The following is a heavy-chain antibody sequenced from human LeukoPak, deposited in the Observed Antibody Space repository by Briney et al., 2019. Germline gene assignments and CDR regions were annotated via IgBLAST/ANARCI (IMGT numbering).Heavy chain of an antibody. CDR1: GYSFTSYW. J-gene: IGHJ5*02. Sequence: GESLKISCKGSGYSFTSYWIGWVRQMPGKGLEWMGIIYPGDSDTRYSPSFQGQVTISADKSISTAYLQWSSLKASDTAMYYCARRSQGSYDSYDWFDPWGQGTLVTVSS. CDR3: ARRSQGSYDSYDWFDP. D-gene: IGHD3-22*01. CDR2: IYPGDSDT. V-gene: IGHV5-51*01.